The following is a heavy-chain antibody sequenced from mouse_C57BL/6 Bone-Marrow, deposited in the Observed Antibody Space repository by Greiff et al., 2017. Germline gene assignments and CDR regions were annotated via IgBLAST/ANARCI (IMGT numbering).Heavy chain of an antibody. CDR1: GYTFTRYT. J-gene: IGHJ2*01. Sequence: QVQLKQSGAELARPGASVKMSCKASGYTFTRYTMHWVKQRPGQGLEWIGYIIPSSGYTKYNQKFKDKATLTADKSSSTAYMRLISLTSEDSAVYDSARSGLYCDYWGRGTTLTVSS. D-gene: IGHD4-1*01. CDR3: ARSGLYCDY. CDR2: IIPSSGYT. V-gene: IGHV1-4*01.